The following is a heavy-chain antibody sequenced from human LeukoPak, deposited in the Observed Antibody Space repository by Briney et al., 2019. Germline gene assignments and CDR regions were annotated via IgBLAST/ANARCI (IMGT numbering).Heavy chain of an antibody. V-gene: IGHV3-74*01. CDR2: INSDGSST. J-gene: IGHJ2*01. D-gene: IGHD2-2*01. CDR1: GFTFSSYW. Sequence: GGSLSLSCAASGFTFSSYWMHWVRQAPGKGLVWVSRINSDGSSTTYADSVKGRFTISRDNAKNTLYLQMNSLTAEDTAVYYCARITSWDWYFDLWGRGTLVTVSS. CDR3: ARITSWDWYFDL.